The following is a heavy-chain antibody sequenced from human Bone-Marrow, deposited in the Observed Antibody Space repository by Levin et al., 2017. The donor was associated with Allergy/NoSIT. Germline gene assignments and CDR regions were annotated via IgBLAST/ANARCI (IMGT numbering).Heavy chain of an antibody. CDR1: GFDFFNYS. V-gene: IGHV1-3*01. CDR3: ARLTLRLGEGPFDY. J-gene: IGHJ4*02. Sequence: GESLKISCKASGFDFFNYSLHWVRQAPGRGLEWMGWINVGDVTTKYSQKFQDRMTITTDTSATTVSLELSSLGRDDTAVYYCARLTLRLGEGPFDYWGQGT. D-gene: IGHD3-10*01. CDR2: INVGDVTT.